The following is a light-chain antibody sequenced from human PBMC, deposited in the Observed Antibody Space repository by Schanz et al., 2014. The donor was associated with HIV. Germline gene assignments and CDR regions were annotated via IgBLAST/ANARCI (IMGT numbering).Light chain of an antibody. J-gene: IGKJ4*01. CDR1: QIISTS. CDR2: GTF. CDR3: QQRTTWPLT. Sequence: EAVLTQSPATLSVYPGERVTLSCRTTQIISTSLAWYQQKPGQAPRLLIYGTFSRATGIPDRFSGSGSGTDFTLTISNLEPEDFAVYYCQQRTTWPLTFGGGTKVGIK. V-gene: IGKV3-11*01.